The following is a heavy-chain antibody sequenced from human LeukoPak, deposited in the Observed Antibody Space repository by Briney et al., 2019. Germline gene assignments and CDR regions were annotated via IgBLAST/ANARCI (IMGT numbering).Heavy chain of an antibody. J-gene: IGHJ5*02. Sequence: PSETLSLTCTVSGGSISSYYWSWIRQPPGKGLEWVGYIYYSGSTNYNPSLKSRVTISVDTSKNQSSLKLSSVTAADTAVYYCARANGDYGNWFDPWGRGTLVTVSS. V-gene: IGHV4-59*01. CDR1: GGSISSYY. D-gene: IGHD4-17*01. CDR3: ARANGDYGNWFDP. CDR2: IYYSGST.